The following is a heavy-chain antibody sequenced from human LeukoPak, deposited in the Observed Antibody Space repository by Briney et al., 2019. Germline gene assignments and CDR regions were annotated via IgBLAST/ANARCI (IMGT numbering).Heavy chain of an antibody. CDR2: IYYSGST. V-gene: IGHV4-39*07. J-gene: IGHJ3*02. Sequence: SETLSLTCTASGGSISSSSYYWGWIRQPPGKGLEWIGSIYYSGSTYYNPSLKSRVTISVGMSKNQFSLKLRSVTAADTAVYYCARALEWELDAFDIWGQGTMVTVSS. CDR1: GGSISSSSYY. D-gene: IGHD1-26*01. CDR3: ARALEWELDAFDI.